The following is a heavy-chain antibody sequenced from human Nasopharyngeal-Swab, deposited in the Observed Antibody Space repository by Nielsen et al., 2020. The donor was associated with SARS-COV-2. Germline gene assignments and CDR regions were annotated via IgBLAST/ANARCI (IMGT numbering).Heavy chain of an antibody. CDR1: GFTFDDYA. Sequence: SLKISCAASGFTFDDYAMHWVRQAPGEGLEWVSGISWNSGSIGYADSVKGRFTISRDNAKNSLYLQMNSLGAEDTALYYCAKDGQRLLYYYAMDVWGQGTTVTVSS. D-gene: IGHD1-1*01. J-gene: IGHJ6*02. CDR3: AKDGQRLLYYYAMDV. V-gene: IGHV3-9*01. CDR2: ISWNSGSI.